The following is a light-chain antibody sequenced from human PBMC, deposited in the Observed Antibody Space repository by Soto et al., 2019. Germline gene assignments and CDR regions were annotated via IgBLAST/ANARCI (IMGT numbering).Light chain of an antibody. Sequence: QSALTQPASVSGSPGQSITISCTGTASDVGNYNYVSWYQQYPGKAPKLMIYAVSNRPSVVSNRFSGSKSGNTASLTISGLQAEDEADYYCSSYRAYSTLWVFGGGTKLTVL. CDR3: SSYRAYSTLWV. CDR1: ASDVGNYNY. J-gene: IGLJ3*02. CDR2: AVS. V-gene: IGLV2-14*01.